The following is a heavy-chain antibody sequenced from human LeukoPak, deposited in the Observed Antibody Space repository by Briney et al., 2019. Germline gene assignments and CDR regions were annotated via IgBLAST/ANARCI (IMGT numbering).Heavy chain of an antibody. CDR1: GGSISSYY. V-gene: IGHV4-59*12. CDR3: ARKSGSYFF. Sequence: SETLSLTCTVSGGSISSYYWSWIRQPPGKGLEWIGYIYYSGSTYYNPSLKSRVTISVDTSKNQFSLKLSSVTAADTAVYYCARKSGSYFFWGQGTLVTV. CDR2: IYYSGST. D-gene: IGHD1-26*01. J-gene: IGHJ4*02.